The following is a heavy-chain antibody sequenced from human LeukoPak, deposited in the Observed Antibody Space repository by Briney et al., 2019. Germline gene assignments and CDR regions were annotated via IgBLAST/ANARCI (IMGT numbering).Heavy chain of an antibody. CDR2: IYPDECDT. V-gene: IGHV5-51*01. J-gene: IGHJ4*02. CDR3: AIGGDSTTSCYTCFDY. D-gene: IGHD2-2*02. Sequence: GGAVQVSCKGCGWSFTSYRIGWVGQMRGKGLEGMGLIYPDECDTRYSPSFQGQVTISADQSISTAYLQWSSLKASDTAMYYCAIGGDSTTSCYTCFDYWGQGTLLTVSS. CDR1: GWSFTSYR.